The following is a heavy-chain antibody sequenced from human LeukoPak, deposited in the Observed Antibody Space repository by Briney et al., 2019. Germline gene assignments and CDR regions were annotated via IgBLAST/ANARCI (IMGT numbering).Heavy chain of an antibody. V-gene: IGHV3-21*01. CDR2: ISSSSYI. D-gene: IGHD1-26*01. CDR3: ARVKWELTYAFDI. CDR1: GFTFSSYS. J-gene: IGHJ3*02. Sequence: PGGSLRLSCAASGFTFSSYSMNWVRQAPGKGLEWVSSISSSSYIYYADSVKGRFTISRDNAKNSLYLQMNSLRAEDTAVYYCARVKWELTYAFDIWGQGTMVTVSS.